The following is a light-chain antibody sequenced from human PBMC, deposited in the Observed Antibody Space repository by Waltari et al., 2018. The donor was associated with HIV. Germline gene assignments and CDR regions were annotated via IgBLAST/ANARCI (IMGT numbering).Light chain of an antibody. CDR2: WAS. Sequence: DIVMTQSPDSLAVSLGERATINCKSRQSVLNSSSNKNSLAWYQQKSGQPPNLLIYWASTRESGVPERFSGSGSGTDFTLTISSLQAADVAVYYCQQHYTSPYTFGQGTKLEIK. J-gene: IGKJ2*01. CDR3: QQHYTSPYT. CDR1: QSVLNSSSNKNS. V-gene: IGKV4-1*01.